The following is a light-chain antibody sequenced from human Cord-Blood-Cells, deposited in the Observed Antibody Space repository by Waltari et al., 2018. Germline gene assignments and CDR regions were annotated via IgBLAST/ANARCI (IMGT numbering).Light chain of an antibody. Sequence: QSVLTQPPSASGTPGQMVTISCSGSSSKIGSNYVYWYQQLPGPAPKLLIYRNHQRPSGVPDRFSGSKSGTSASLAISGLRSEDEADYYCAAWGDSLSGWVFGGGTKLTVL. CDR3: AAWGDSLSGWV. J-gene: IGLJ3*02. CDR2: RNH. V-gene: IGLV1-47*01. CDR1: SSKIGSNY.